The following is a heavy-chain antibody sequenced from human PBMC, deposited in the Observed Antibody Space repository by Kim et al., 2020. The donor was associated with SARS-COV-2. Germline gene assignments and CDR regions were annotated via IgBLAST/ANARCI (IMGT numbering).Heavy chain of an antibody. Sequence: NYNPSLKSRVTISVDTSKNQFSRKLSSVTAADTAVYYCARDWHLKPVAGYGMDVWGQGTTVTVSS. CDR3: ARDWHLKPVAGYGMDV. J-gene: IGHJ6*02. D-gene: IGHD6-19*01. V-gene: IGHV4-59*01.